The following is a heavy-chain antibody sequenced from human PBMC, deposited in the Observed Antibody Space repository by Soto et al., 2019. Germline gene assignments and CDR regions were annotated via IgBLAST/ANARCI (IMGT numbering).Heavy chain of an antibody. J-gene: IGHJ4*02. CDR1: GDSITDYY. Sequence: SETLSLTCTVSGDSITDYYLSWIRHPPGKGLEWIGYIYHSGSTYYNPSLKSRVTISLDASKIQFSLKLNSVTAADTAVYYCARASRNYFAYWGQGTLVTVSS. CDR3: ARASRNYFAY. V-gene: IGHV4-59*01. CDR2: IYHSGST.